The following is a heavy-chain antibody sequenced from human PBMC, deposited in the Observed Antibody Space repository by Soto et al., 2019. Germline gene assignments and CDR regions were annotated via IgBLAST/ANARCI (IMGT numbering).Heavy chain of an antibody. CDR2: ISSSSGYI. V-gene: IGHV3-21*01. CDR3: ARDQEGKIMDYFDY. Sequence: EVQLVESGGGLVKPGGSLRLSCAASGFTFSTYSMNWVRRAPGKGLEWVSFISSSSGYIFYADSVKGRFTISRDNAKNSLYLQMNSLRAEDTAVYYCARDQEGKIMDYFDYWGQGTLVTVSS. J-gene: IGHJ4*02. CDR1: GFTFSTYS. D-gene: IGHD3-10*01.